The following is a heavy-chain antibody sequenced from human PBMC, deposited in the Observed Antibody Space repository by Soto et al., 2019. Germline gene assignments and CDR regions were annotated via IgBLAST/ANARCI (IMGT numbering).Heavy chain of an antibody. CDR1: GGSISSSSYY. J-gene: IGHJ4*02. Sequence: NPSETLSLTCTVSGGSISSSSYYWGWIRQPPGKGLEWIGSIYYSGSTYYNPSLKSRATISVDTSKNQFSLKLSSVTAADTAVYYCATNYYDSSGPEYYFDYWGQGTLVTVSS. D-gene: IGHD3-22*01. CDR3: ATNYYDSSGPEYYFDY. V-gene: IGHV4-39*01. CDR2: IYYSGST.